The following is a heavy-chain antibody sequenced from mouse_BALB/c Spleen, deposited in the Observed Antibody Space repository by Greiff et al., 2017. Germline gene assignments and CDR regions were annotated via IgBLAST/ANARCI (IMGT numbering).Heavy chain of an antibody. CDR2: ISYSGST. D-gene: IGHD3-2*01. V-gene: IGHV3-2*02. CDR3: ARGRQLGLLAY. CDR1: GYSITSDYA. Sequence: EVQRVESGPGLVKPSQSLSLTCTVTGYSITSDYAWNWIRQFPGNKLEWMGYISYSGSTSYNPSLKSRISITRDTSKNQFFLQLNSVTTEDTATYYCARGRQLGLLAYWGQGTLVTVSA. J-gene: IGHJ3*01.